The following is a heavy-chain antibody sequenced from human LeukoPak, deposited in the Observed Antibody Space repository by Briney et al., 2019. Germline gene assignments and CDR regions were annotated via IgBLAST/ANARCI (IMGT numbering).Heavy chain of an antibody. D-gene: IGHD3-3*01. V-gene: IGHV3-48*01. J-gene: IGHJ4*02. CDR2: ISSSSSTI. CDR3: ASYDFWSGYYRGIDY. CDR1: GFTFSSYS. Sequence: PGGSLRLSCAASGFTFSSYSMNWVRQAPGKGLEWVSYISSSSSTIYYADSVKGRFTISRDNAKNSLYLQMNSLRAEDTAVYYCASYDFWSGYYRGIDYWGQGTLVTVSS.